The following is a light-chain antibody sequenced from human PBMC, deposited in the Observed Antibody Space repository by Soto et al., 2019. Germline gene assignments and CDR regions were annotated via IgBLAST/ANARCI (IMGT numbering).Light chain of an antibody. CDR2: KAS. CDR3: QQYQNYPLT. J-gene: IGKJ4*01. V-gene: IGKV1-5*03. Sequence: DIQMTQSPSTLSSSVGDRVTITCRASQSISSLLAWYQQKPGKAPKFLIYKASNLESGVPSRFSGSGSGTEFTLTISSLQPDDFATYYCQQYQNYPLTFGGGTKVEIK. CDR1: QSISSL.